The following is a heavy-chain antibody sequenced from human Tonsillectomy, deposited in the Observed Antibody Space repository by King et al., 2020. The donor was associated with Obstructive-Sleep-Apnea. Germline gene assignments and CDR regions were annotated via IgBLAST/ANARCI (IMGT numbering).Heavy chain of an antibody. CDR1: GASISSYY. CDR3: ARALDYYDSSGYYYQGGAFDI. Sequence: QLQESGPGLVKPSETLSLTCAVSGASISSYYWSWIQQPPGKGLEWIGYIYDSGGTNYTPSLKSRVTISVDTSKNQFSLRLSSVIAADTAVYYCARALDYYDSSGYYYQGGAFDIWGQGTMVTVSS. J-gene: IGHJ3*02. V-gene: IGHV4-59*01. CDR2: IYDSGGT. D-gene: IGHD3-22*01.